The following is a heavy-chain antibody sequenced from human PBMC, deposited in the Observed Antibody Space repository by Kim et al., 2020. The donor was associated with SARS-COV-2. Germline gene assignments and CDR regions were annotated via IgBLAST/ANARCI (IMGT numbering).Heavy chain of an antibody. J-gene: IGHJ4*02. Sequence: GGSLRLSCAASGFTFSRSWMHWVRQAPGKGLVWVSRITSDGSSTSYADSVKGRFTISRDNSKNTLYLQMNSLRAEDTAVYYCARVGHLGADYWGAQLYYFDYWGQGTLVTVSS. CDR3: ARVGHLGADYWGAQLYYFDY. D-gene: IGHD7-27*01. CDR2: ITSDGSST. CDR1: GFTFSRSW. V-gene: IGHV3-74*01.